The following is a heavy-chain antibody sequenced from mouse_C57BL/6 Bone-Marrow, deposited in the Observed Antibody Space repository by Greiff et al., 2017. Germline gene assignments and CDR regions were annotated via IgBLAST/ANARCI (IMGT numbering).Heavy chain of an antibody. Sequence: VQLQQSGAELARPGASVKLSCKASGYTFTSYGISWVKQRTGQGLEWIGEIYPRSGNTYYNEKFKGKATLTADKSSSTAYMELRSLTSEDSAVYFCARERITTALFDYWGQGITLTVSS. J-gene: IGHJ2*01. V-gene: IGHV1-81*01. CDR3: ARERITTALFDY. D-gene: IGHD1-2*01. CDR2: IYPRSGNT. CDR1: GYTFTSYG.